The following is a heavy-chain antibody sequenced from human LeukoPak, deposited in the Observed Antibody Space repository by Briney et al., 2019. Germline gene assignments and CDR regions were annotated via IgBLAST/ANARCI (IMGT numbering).Heavy chain of an antibody. CDR3: ARDVSDAFDI. J-gene: IGHJ3*02. CDR2: ISHSGTT. CDR1: GGSFSGYY. D-gene: IGHD3-10*02. Sequence: SETLSLTCAVYGGSFSGYYWNWIRQPPGKGLERIGEISHSGTTNYNPSLKSRVTISLDTSKNQFSLKLSSVTAADTAVYYCARDVSDAFDIWGQGTMVTVSS. V-gene: IGHV4-34*01.